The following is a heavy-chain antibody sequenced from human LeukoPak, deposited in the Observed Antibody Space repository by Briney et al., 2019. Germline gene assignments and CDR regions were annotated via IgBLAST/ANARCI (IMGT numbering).Heavy chain of an antibody. CDR3: ARSTCSGGSCSIDY. Sequence: SETLSLTCTVSGGSISSYYWSWIRQPPGKGLEWIEYIYYSGSTNYNPSLKSRVTISVDTSKNQFSLKLSSVTAADTAVYYCARSTCSGGSCSIDYWGQGTLVTVSS. CDR2: IYYSGST. J-gene: IGHJ4*02. CDR1: GGSISSYY. D-gene: IGHD2-15*01. V-gene: IGHV4-59*01.